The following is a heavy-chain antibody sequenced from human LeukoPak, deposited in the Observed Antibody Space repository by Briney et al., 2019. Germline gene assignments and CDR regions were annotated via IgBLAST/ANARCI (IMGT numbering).Heavy chain of an antibody. V-gene: IGHV3-7*01. CDR2: IKQDGSEK. CDR1: GFTFSSYW. D-gene: IGHD1-1*01. J-gene: IGHJ6*03. Sequence: PGGSLRLSCAASGFTFSSYWMSWVRQAPGKGLEWVANIKQDGSEKYYVDSVKRRFTISRDNAKNSLYLQMNSLRAEDTAVYYCAREFELEPYYYYYMDVWGKGTTVTVSS. CDR3: AREFELEPYYYYYMDV.